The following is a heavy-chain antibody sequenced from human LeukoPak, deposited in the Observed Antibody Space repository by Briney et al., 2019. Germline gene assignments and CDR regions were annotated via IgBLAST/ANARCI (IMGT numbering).Heavy chain of an antibody. Sequence: SVKVSCKASGGTFSSYAISWVRQAPGQGLEWMGRIIPIFGTANYAQKFQGRVTITADESTSTAYMELSSLRSEDTAVYYCARAFYDYVWGSYREIDYWGQGTLVTVSS. D-gene: IGHD3-16*02. CDR3: ARAFYDYVWGSYREIDY. J-gene: IGHJ4*02. V-gene: IGHV1-69*15. CDR2: IIPIFGTA. CDR1: GGTFSSYA.